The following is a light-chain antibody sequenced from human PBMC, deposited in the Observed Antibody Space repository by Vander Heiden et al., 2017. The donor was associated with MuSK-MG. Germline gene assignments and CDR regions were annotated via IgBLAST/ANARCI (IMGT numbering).Light chain of an antibody. CDR2: TAS. J-gene: IGKJ5*01. CDR1: QSVARNY. V-gene: IGKV3-20*01. Sequence: IVLTPPPGTLSLSPGDRATLSCRASQSVARNYLAWYQQKPGQAPRLLIYTASSRATGIPDRFRRSPSGTDFTLTMMSLEPEDFVEYYCHQHDNLPSTFGQGTRLEIK. CDR3: HQHDNLPST.